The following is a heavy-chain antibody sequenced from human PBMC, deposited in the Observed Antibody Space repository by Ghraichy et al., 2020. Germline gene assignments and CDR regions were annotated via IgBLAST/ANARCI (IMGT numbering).Heavy chain of an antibody. CDR2: ITSNGRSS. D-gene: IGHD3-16*01. V-gene: IGHV3-64D*06. CDR1: GFTISTYG. J-gene: IGHJ4*02. Sequence: GGSLRLSCSASGFTISTYGMHWVRQPSGKGLEYVAGITSNGRSSNYADSVKGRFTIARDNSKNALYLQMSSLRAEDTAVYYCVKDLGELLSLYFDYWGPGNLVTVSS. CDR3: VKDLGELLSLYFDY.